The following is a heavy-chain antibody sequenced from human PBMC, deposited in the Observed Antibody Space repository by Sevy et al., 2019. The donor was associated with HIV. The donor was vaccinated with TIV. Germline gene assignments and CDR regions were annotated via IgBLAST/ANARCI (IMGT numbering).Heavy chain of an antibody. CDR2: IRTKHYGGTT. CDR3: TRGEGDCGGDCYSSPPWWFDP. J-gene: IGHJ5*02. CDR1: GFTFGDYA. D-gene: IGHD2-21*02. Sequence: GGSLRLSCTASGFTFGDYAISWFRQAPGKGLEWVGFIRTKHYGGTTEYAASVKGRFTISRDDSKNIAYLQMNSLKTEDTAVYYCTRGEGDCGGDCYSSPPWWFDPWGQGTLVTVSS. V-gene: IGHV3-49*03.